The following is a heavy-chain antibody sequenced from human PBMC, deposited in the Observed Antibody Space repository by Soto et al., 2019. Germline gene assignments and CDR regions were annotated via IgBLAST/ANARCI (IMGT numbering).Heavy chain of an antibody. CDR2: IKRKIDGEAT. V-gene: IGHV3-15*07. D-gene: IGHD2-15*01. Sequence: EVQLVESGGGLVKPGGSLRLSCAGSGFSFSNAWMNWVRQAPGKGREWVGRIKRKIDGEATDYEAPLKGRFTVSRDDSKSALYLHKTSLKGYDTAVYYCTTGSVEGVWGQGTTVTVSS. CDR1: GFSFSNAW. J-gene: IGHJ6*02. CDR3: TTGSVEGV.